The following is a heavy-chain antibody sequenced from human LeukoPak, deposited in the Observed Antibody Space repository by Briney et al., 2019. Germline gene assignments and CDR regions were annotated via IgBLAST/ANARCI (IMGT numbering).Heavy chain of an antibody. CDR1: GDTFNRLG. Sequence: ASVKVSCKAFGDTFNRLGINWGRQAPGQGLGWMGWLSGYNGNTIYERKVQGRVTLTRDASTSTAYMELRNLRSDDTAVYFCARANMVFGVDIEQNWFDLWGQGTRVIVSS. D-gene: IGHD3-3*01. CDR3: ARANMVFGVDIEQNWFDL. V-gene: IGHV1-18*01. J-gene: IGHJ5*02. CDR2: LSGYNGNT.